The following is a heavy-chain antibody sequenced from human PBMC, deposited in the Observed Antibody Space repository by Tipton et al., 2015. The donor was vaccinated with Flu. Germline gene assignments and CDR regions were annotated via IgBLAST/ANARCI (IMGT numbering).Heavy chain of an antibody. V-gene: IGHV3-23*01. CDR3: AKWTYYSDSTPN. CDR1: GFTFSSYA. CDR2: ISGSSDST. D-gene: IGHD3-22*01. Sequence: SLRLSCAASGFTFSSYAMSWVRQAPGKELEWVSTISGSSDSTHYADSVKGRFTISRDNSKNAVFLQMNSLRAEDTAVYYCAKWTYYSDSTPNWGQGTLVTVS. J-gene: IGHJ1*01.